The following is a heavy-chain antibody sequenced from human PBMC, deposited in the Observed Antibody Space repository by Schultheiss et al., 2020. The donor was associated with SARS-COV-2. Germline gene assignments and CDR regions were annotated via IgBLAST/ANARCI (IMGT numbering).Heavy chain of an antibody. CDR3: ARGSRTVVVVAATDFDY. Sequence: SETLSLTCTVSGGSITSDYWIWIRQPPGKGLEWIGSIYYSGSTYYNPSLKSRVTISVDTSKNQFSLKLSSVTAADTAVYYCARGSRTVVVVAATDFDYWGQGTLVTVSS. CDR2: IYYSGST. J-gene: IGHJ4*02. V-gene: IGHV4-59*05. D-gene: IGHD2-15*01. CDR1: GGSITSDY.